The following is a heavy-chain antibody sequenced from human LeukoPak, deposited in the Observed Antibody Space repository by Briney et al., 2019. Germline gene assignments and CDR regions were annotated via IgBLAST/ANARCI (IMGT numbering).Heavy chain of an antibody. D-gene: IGHD6-13*01. Sequence: GASVKVSCTASGYTFSSYGISWVRQAPGQGLEWMGWISAYNGKTNYAETLQGRVTITTDTSKSTEYMEMRSLRAEETAVYYCARGPPYLYSSSLRGNWFDPSGQGTLVTVSS. J-gene: IGHJ5*02. V-gene: IGHV1-18*01. CDR2: ISAYNGKT. CDR1: GYTFSSYG. CDR3: ARGPPYLYSSSLRGNWFDP.